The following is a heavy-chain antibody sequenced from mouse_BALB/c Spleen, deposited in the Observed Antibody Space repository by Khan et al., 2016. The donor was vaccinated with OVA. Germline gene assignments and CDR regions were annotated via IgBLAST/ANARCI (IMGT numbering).Heavy chain of an antibody. V-gene: IGHV2-9-2*01. D-gene: IGHD1-1*01. Sequence: VQLQESGPGLVAPSQSLSITCTVSGFSLTNYDISWIRQPPGKGLEWLGVIWTGGGTNYNSAFMSRLSISKDNSKSQVFLKMNSRQSDDTAIYYLVRRGNYYGIVYWYFDVWGAGTTVTVSS. CDR2: IWTGGGT. J-gene: IGHJ1*01. CDR3: VRRGNYYGIVYWYFDV. CDR1: GFSLTNYD.